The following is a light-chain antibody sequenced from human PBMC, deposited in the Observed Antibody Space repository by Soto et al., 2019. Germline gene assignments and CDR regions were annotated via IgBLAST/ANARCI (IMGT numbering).Light chain of an antibody. CDR1: QSISSY. CDR2: AAS. V-gene: IGKV1-39*01. J-gene: IGKJ4*01. CDR3: QQSYSTPLT. Sequence: DIQMTQSPSSLSASVGDRVTITCRASQSISSYLNWYQQKPGKAPTLLIYAASSFQSGVPSRFSGSGSGTDFTLTISSLQPEDVATYYCQQSYSTPLTFGGGTKVEIK.